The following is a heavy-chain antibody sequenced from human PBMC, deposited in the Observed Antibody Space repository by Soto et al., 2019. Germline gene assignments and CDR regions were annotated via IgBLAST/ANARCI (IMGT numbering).Heavy chain of an antibody. J-gene: IGHJ4*02. CDR2: IYYSGST. D-gene: IGHD4-17*01. V-gene: IGHV4-31*03. Sequence: QVQLQESGPGLVKPSQTLSLTCTVSGGSISSGGYYWSWIRQHPGKGLEWIGYIYYSGSTYYNPSRKSRVTISVDTSKNQFALKLSSVTAADTAVYYCARSPEATVTAFDYWGQGTLVTVSS. CDR3: ARSPEATVTAFDY. CDR1: GGSISSGGYY.